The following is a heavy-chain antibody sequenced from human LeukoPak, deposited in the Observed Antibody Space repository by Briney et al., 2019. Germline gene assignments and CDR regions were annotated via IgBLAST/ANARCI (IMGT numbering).Heavy chain of an antibody. CDR3: ARAHLGSAARGWFDP. D-gene: IGHD6-6*01. V-gene: IGHV1-2*04. CDR2: INPNSGGT. CDR1: GYTFTGYY. J-gene: IGHJ5*02. Sequence: GASVKVSCKASGYTFTGYYMHWVRQAPGQGLEWMGWINPNSGGTNYAQKFQGWVTMTRDTSISTAYMELSRLRSEDTAVYYCARAHLGSAARGWFDPWGQGTLVTVSS.